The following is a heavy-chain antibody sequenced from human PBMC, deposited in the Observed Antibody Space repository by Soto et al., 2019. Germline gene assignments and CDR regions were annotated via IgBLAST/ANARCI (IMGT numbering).Heavy chain of an antibody. J-gene: IGHJ6*02. Sequence: QVQLVQSGAEVKKPGSSVKVSCKASGGTFSSYAISWVRQAPGQGLEWMGGILPISDTTNYAQKFQGRVTITADESRSTGYMELSSLRSEDTAVYYCARSQGSSTSLEIYYYYYYGMDVWGQGTTVTVSS. CDR2: ILPISDTT. CDR3: ARSQGSSTSLEIYYYYYYGMDV. V-gene: IGHV1-69*01. D-gene: IGHD2-2*01. CDR1: GGTFSSYA.